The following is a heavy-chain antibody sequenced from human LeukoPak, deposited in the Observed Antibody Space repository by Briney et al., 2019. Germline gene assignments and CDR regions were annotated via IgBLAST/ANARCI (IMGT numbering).Heavy chain of an antibody. CDR1: GYTFTGYY. D-gene: IGHD2-21*01. J-gene: IGHJ4*02. Sequence: ASVKVSCKASGYTFTGYYMHWVRQAPGQGLEWMGWINPNSGGTNYAQKFQGRVTITTDESTSTAYMELSSLRSEDTAVYYCARAQSPLIAIQYFDYWGQGTLVTVSS. CDR2: INPNSGGT. CDR3: ARAQSPLIAIQYFDY. V-gene: IGHV1-2*02.